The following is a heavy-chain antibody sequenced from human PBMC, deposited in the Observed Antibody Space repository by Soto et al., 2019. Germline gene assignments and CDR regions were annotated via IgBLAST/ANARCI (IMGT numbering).Heavy chain of an antibody. D-gene: IGHD3-16*01. J-gene: IGHJ6*02. CDR2: TIPIFGTA. V-gene: IGHV1-69*13. Sequence: GASVKVSCKASGGTFSSYAISWVRQAPGQGLEWMGGTIPIFGTANYAQKFQGRVTITADESTSTAYMELSSLRSEDTAVYYCARGSRGSSSLLASYYYGMDVWGQGTTVTVSS. CDR3: ARGSRGSSSLLASYYYGMDV. CDR1: GGTFSSYA.